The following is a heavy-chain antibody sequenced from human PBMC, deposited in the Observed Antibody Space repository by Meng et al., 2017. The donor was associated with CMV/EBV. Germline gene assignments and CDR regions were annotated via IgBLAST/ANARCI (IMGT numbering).Heavy chain of an antibody. V-gene: IGHV3-21*01. CDR1: GFTFSSYS. CDR2: ISSSSSYI. CDR3: VSFHRGEIYYGMDV. D-gene: IGHD3-16*01. J-gene: IGHJ6*02. Sequence: GGSLRLSCAASGFTFSSYSMNWVRQAPGKGLEWVSSISSSSSYIYYADSVKGRFTTSRDNAKNSLYLQMNSLRAEDTAVYYCVSFHRGEIYYGMDVWGQGTTVTVSS.